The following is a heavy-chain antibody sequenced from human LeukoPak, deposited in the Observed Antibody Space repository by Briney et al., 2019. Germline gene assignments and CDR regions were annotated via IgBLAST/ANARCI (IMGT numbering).Heavy chain of an antibody. CDR1: GGSISSGDYY. Sequence: SETLSLTCTVSGGSISSGDYYWSWIRQPPGKGLEWIGCIYHSGSTYYNPSLRSRVTISVDRSKNHFSLKVSSVTAADTAVYYCARSRMTTVTTLYYFDYWGQGTLVTVSS. V-gene: IGHV4-30-2*01. CDR3: ARSRMTTVTTLYYFDY. CDR2: IYHSGST. D-gene: IGHD4-11*01. J-gene: IGHJ4*02.